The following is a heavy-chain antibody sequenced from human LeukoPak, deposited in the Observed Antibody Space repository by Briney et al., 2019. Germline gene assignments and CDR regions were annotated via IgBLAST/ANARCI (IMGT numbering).Heavy chain of an antibody. CDR2: IYYSGST. Sequence: SETLSLTCTVSGGSISSSSYYWGWIRQPPGKGLEWIGSIYYSGSTYYNPSLKSRVTISVDTSKNQFSLKLSSVTAADTAVYYCARLPLYCSSSNCYLGHFDYWGQGTLVTVSS. CDR1: GGSISSSSYY. D-gene: IGHD2-2*01. J-gene: IGHJ4*02. V-gene: IGHV4-39*01. CDR3: ARLPLYCSSSNCYLGHFDY.